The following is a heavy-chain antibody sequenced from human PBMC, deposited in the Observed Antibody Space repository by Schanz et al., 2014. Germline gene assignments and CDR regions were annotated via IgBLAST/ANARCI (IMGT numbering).Heavy chain of an antibody. D-gene: IGHD4-17*01. CDR1: GYTFTSYS. V-gene: IGHV1-3*01. J-gene: IGHJ4*02. Sequence: QVQVVQSGAEVKKPGASVKVSCKASGYTFTSYSIHWVRQAPGQGLEWMGWINVGNGNMKYSQKFQGRVTITRDTSASTAYMELTSLRSEDTAVYYCARGYGDSPTDFWGQGTLVTVSS. CDR3: ARGYGDSPTDF. CDR2: INVGNGNM.